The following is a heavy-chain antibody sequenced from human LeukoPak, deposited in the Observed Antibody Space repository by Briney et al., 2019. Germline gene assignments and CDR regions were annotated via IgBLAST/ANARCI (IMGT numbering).Heavy chain of an antibody. D-gene: IGHD6-13*01. CDR1: GFTFSSYG. J-gene: IGHJ5*02. Sequence: GGSLRLSCGASGFTFSSYGMHWVRQAPGKGLEWVSVIYSGGSTYYADSVKGRFTISRDNSKNTLYLQMNSLRAEDTAVYYCARDQGRAAAGAFNWFDPWGQGTLVTVSS. CDR3: ARDQGRAAAGAFNWFDP. V-gene: IGHV3-53*01. CDR2: IYSGGST.